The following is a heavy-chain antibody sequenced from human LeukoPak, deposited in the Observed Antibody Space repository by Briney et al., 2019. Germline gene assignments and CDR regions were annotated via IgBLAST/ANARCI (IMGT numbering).Heavy chain of an antibody. Sequence: SETLSLTCTVSGGSISSFYWNWIRQPAGKGLEWIGYIYYSGSTNYNPSLKSRVTISVDTSKNQFSLKLSSVTAADTAVYYCARRFIDIVGATTFDYWGQGTLVTVSS. CDR2: IYYSGST. CDR3: ARRFIDIVGATTFDY. V-gene: IGHV4-59*12. D-gene: IGHD1-26*01. CDR1: GGSISSFY. J-gene: IGHJ4*02.